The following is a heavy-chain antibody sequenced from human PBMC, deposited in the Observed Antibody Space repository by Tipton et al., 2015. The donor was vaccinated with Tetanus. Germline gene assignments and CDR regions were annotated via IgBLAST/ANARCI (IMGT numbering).Heavy chain of an antibody. CDR3: ASSKRGYSYGSFDS. Sequence: SLRLSCAASGISFSSYAMSWVRQAPGKGLEWVSTISGSGSAPYYAASVKGRVTISRDNSKNSLFLQMSSLRADDTAVYWCASSKRGYSYGSFDSWGQGTLVTVSS. CDR2: ISGSGSAP. CDR1: GISFSSYA. V-gene: IGHV3-23*01. D-gene: IGHD5-18*01. J-gene: IGHJ4*02.